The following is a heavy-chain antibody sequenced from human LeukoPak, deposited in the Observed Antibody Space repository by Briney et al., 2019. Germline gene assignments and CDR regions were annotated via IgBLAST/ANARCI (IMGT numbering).Heavy chain of an antibody. CDR2: IYTSGST. J-gene: IGHJ4*02. D-gene: IGHD6-19*01. CDR1: GGSISSYY. Sequence: SETLSLTCTVSGGSISSYYWSWIRQPAGKGLEWIGRIYTSGSTNCNPSLKSRDTISVDTSKNQFSLELSSVTAADTAVYYCASQTYSGWYYFDYWGQGTLVTVSS. CDR3: ASQTYSGWYYFDY. V-gene: IGHV4-4*07.